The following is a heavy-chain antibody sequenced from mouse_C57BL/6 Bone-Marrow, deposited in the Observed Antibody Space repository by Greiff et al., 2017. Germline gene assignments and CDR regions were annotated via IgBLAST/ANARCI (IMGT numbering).Heavy chain of an antibody. V-gene: IGHV14-4*01. Sequence: DVQLQESGAELVRPGASVKLSCTASGFNFKDDYMHWVKQRPEQGLEWIGWIDPANGDTKYASKFQGKATITADTSSNTAYLQLSSLTSEDTAVYYCAADFDYWGQGTTLTVSS. CDR1: GFNFKDDY. CDR2: IDPANGDT. CDR3: AADFDY. J-gene: IGHJ2*01.